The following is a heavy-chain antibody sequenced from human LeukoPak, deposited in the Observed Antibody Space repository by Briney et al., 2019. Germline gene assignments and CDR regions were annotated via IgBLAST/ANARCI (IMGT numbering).Heavy chain of an antibody. CDR1: GFTFSSYW. D-gene: IGHD4-23*01. CDR2: INSDGSST. CDR3: ARDPVGLYYFDY. Sequence: GGSLRLSCAASGFTFSSYWMHWVRQAPGKGLVRVSRINSDGSSTSYADSVKGRFTISRDNAKNTLYLQMNSLRAEDTAVYYCARDPVGLYYFDYWGQGTLVTVSS. V-gene: IGHV3-74*01. J-gene: IGHJ4*02.